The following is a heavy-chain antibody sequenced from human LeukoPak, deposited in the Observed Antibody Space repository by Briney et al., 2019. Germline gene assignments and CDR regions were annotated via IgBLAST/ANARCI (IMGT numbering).Heavy chain of an antibody. V-gene: IGHV4-30-2*01. CDR2: IYHSGST. Sequence: SETLSLTCAVSGGSISSGGYSWSWIRQPPGKGLEWIGYIYHSGSTNYNPSLKSRVTISVDTSKNQFSLKLSSVTAADTAVYYCARGSDRVVMATIGIDYWGQGTLVTVSS. D-gene: IGHD5-24*01. CDR3: ARGSDRVVMATIGIDY. J-gene: IGHJ4*02. CDR1: GGSISSGGYS.